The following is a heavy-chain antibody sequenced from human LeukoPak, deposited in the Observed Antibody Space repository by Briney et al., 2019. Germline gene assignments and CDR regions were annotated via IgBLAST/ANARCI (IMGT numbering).Heavy chain of an antibody. CDR1: GGSISSYY. CDR3: ARGQLWFNSDDAFDI. V-gene: IGHV4-59*01. Sequence: SETLSLTRTVSGGSISSYYWSWIRQPPGKGLEWIGYIYYSGSTNYNPSLKSRVTISVDTSKNQFSLKLSSVTAADTAVYYCARGQLWFNSDDAFDIWGQGTMVTVSS. J-gene: IGHJ3*02. CDR2: IYYSGST. D-gene: IGHD5-18*01.